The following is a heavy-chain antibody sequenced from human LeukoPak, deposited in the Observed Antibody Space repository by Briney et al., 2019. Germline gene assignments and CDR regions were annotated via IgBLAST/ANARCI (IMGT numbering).Heavy chain of an antibody. CDR3: ARVLPFVDSGSYGDY. D-gene: IGHD3-22*01. J-gene: IGHJ4*02. CDR2: FDPEDGET. V-gene: IGHV1-24*01. CDR1: GYTLTELS. Sequence: ASVKVSCKVSGYTLTELSMHWVRQAPGKGLEWMGGFDPEDGETIYAQKFQGRVTMTEDTSTDTAYMELRSLGSDDTAVYYCARVLPFVDSGSYGDYWGQGTLVTVSS.